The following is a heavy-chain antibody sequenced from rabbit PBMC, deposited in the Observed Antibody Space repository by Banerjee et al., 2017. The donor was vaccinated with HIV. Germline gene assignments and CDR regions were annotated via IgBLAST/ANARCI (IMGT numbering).Heavy chain of an antibody. CDR1: GIDFSSYYR. J-gene: IGHJ4*01. V-gene: IGHV1S43*01. CDR2: IYTTSGST. CDR3: AREFSYAGYGYAYGYFNL. Sequence: QQQLEESGGGLVKPGGTLTLTCKASGIDFSSYYRMCWVRQAPGRGLELIACIYTTSGSTWYASWVNGRFTISKTSSTTVTLQMTSLTAADTATYFCAREFSYAGYGYAYGYFNLWGQGTLVTVS. D-gene: IGHD6-1*01.